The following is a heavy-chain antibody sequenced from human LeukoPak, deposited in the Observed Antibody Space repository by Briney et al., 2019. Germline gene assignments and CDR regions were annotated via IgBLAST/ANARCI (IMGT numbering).Heavy chain of an antibody. D-gene: IGHD6-19*01. V-gene: IGHV4-59*10. J-gene: IGHJ4*02. CDR3: ARGPERYSSGWYYFDY. CDR1: GGSFSGYY. Sequence: PSETLSLTCAVYGGSFSGYYWSWIRQPAGKGLEWIGRIYTSGSTNYNPSLKSRVTMSVDTSKNQFSLKLSSVTAADTAVYYCARGPERYSSGWYYFDYWGQGTLVTVSS. CDR2: IYTSGST.